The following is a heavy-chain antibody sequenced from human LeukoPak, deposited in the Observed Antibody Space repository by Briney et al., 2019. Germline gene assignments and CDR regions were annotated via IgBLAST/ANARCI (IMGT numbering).Heavy chain of an antibody. CDR1: GGSISAWY. Sequence: SETMSLTCTISGGSISAWYWNWIRQPPGKGLEWIGEINHSGSTNYNPSLKSRVTISVDTSKNQFSLKLSSVTAADTAVYYCARGITIFGVVRLYNWFDPWGQGTLVTVSS. V-gene: IGHV4-34*01. CDR3: ARGITIFGVVRLYNWFDP. D-gene: IGHD3-3*01. CDR2: INHSGST. J-gene: IGHJ5*02.